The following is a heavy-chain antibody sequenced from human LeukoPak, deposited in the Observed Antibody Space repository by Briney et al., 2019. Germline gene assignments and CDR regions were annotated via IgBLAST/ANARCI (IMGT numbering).Heavy chain of an antibody. Sequence: SETLSLTCAVYGGSFSGYYWSWIRQPPGKGLEWIGEINHSGSTNYNPSLKSRVTISVDTSKNQFSLKLSSVTAAGTAVYYCARSAQGYVDYWGQGTLVTVSS. J-gene: IGHJ4*02. CDR2: INHSGST. CDR1: GGSFSGYY. CDR3: ARSAQGYVDY. V-gene: IGHV4-34*01. D-gene: IGHD2-2*01.